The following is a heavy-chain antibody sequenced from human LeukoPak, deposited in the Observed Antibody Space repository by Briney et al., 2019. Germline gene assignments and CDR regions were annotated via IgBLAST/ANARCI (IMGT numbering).Heavy chain of an antibody. D-gene: IGHD5-12*01. Sequence: SGGSLRLSCADSGFLFSNSWMAWVRQAPGRGLEWLANINQDGSAQTCVDSVKGRFTISRDNAKNSLYLQMNSLRAEDTAMYYCARDSGYNAFDYWGQGTLVTVS. V-gene: IGHV3-7*05. CDR3: ARDSGYNAFDY. CDR2: INQDGSAQ. CDR1: GFLFSNSW. J-gene: IGHJ4*02.